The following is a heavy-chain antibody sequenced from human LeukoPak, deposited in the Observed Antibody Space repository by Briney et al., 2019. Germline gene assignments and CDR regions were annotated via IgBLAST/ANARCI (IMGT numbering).Heavy chain of an antibody. D-gene: IGHD1-1*01. V-gene: IGHV3-66*01. CDR1: GFTFSNYD. J-gene: IGHJ3*02. Sequence: PGGSLRLSCAASGFTFSNYDMTWVRQAPGKGLEWVSLIYSGGSTSYADSVRGRFTISRDNSKNTRYLQMNSLRAEDTAVYYCARIETVADAFDIWGQGTLVTVSS. CDR2: IYSGGST. CDR3: ARIETVADAFDI.